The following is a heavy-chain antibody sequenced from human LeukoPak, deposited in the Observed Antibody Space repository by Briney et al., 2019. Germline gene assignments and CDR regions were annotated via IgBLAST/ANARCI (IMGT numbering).Heavy chain of an antibody. J-gene: IGHJ6*03. Sequence: PSETLSLTCTVSGGSISSYYWSWIRQPAGKGLEWIGRIYTSGSTNYNPSLKSRVTMSVDTSKNQFSLKLSSVTAADTAVYYCARDRRYSSSWSEGYYYMDVWSKGTTVTVSS. CDR1: GGSISSYY. D-gene: IGHD6-13*01. V-gene: IGHV4-4*07. CDR2: IYTSGST. CDR3: ARDRRYSSSWSEGYYYMDV.